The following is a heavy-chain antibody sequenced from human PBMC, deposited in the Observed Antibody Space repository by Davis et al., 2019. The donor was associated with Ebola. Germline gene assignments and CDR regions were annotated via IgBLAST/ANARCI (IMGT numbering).Heavy chain of an antibody. J-gene: IGHJ4*02. CDR2: ISSSSSTI. CDR1: GFTFGDYA. D-gene: IGHD3-3*01. Sequence: GGSLRLSCTASGFTFGDYAMSWVRQAPGKGLEWVSYISSSSSTIYYADSVKGRFTISRDNAKNSLYLQMNSLRAEDTAVYYCARDSNDFWSGYYQYYFDYWGQGTLVTVSS. CDR3: ARDSNDFWSGYYQYYFDY. V-gene: IGHV3-48*04.